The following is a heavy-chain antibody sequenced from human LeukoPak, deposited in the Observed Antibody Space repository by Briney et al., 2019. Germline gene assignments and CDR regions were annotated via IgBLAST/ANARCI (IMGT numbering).Heavy chain of an antibody. J-gene: IGHJ4*02. CDR1: GYSISSGYY. V-gene: IGHV4-38-2*01. D-gene: IGHD4-11*01. Sequence: PSETLSLTCAVSGYSISSGYYWGWIRQPPGKGLEWIGSIYHSGSTYYNPSLKSRVTISVDTSKNQFSLKLSSVTAADTAVYYRARHNFDYTPFDYWGQGTLVTVSS. CDR2: IYHSGST. CDR3: ARHNFDYTPFDY.